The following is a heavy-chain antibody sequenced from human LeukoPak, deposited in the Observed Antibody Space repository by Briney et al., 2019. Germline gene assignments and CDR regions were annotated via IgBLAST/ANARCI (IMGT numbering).Heavy chain of an antibody. V-gene: IGHV3-30*04. D-gene: IGHD3-10*01. J-gene: IGHJ4*02. CDR2: ISSYENNM. CDR1: GFSFSSHA. Sequence: GGSLRLSCAASGFSFSSHAMHWVRQAPGLGLEWVAVISSYENNMYYVDSVKGRFTISRDNSRNTVYLQMNSLRAEDTAVYYCARVYQGVSLFDGIDYWGQGTLVTVSS. CDR3: ARVYQGVSLFDGIDY.